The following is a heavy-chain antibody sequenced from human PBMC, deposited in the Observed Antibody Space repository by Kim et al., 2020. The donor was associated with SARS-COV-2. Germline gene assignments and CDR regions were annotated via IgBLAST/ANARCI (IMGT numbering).Heavy chain of an antibody. J-gene: IGHJ6*02. D-gene: IGHD2-15*01. Sequence: ASVKVSCKASGYTFTSYYMHWVRQAPGQGLEWMGIINPSGGSTSYAQKFQGRVTMTRDTSTSTVYMELSSLRSEDTAVYYCARLLLEGGYYYGMDVWGQGTTVTVSS. CDR1: GYTFTSYY. V-gene: IGHV1-46*01. CDR2: INPSGGST. CDR3: ARLLLEGGYYYGMDV.